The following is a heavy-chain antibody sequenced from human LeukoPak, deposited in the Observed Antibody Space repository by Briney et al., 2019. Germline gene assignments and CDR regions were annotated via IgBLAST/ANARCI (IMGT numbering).Heavy chain of an antibody. CDR3: AKVLTSDSSGYCDY. V-gene: IGHV3-33*06. CDR2: IWYDGSNK. J-gene: IGHJ4*02. D-gene: IGHD3-22*01. Sequence: PGRSLRLSCAASGFTFSSYGMHWVRQAPGKGLEWVAVIWYDGSNKYYADSVKGRFTISRDNSKNTLYLQMNSLRAEDTAVYYCAKVLTSDSSGYCDYWGQGTLVTVSS. CDR1: GFTFSSYG.